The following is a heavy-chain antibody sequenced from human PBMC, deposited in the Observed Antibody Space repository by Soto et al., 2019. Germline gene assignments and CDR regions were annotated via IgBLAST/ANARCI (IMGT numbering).Heavy chain of an antibody. CDR3: ARPTGNGWFEDDH. J-gene: IGHJ4*02. CDR2: INYDGTEK. Sequence: EVQLVESGGDLVQPGGSLRLSCAASGFTFSDFWMSWVRQGPGKRLEWVANINYDGTEKYYVDSVRGRFSISRDNAKNSLYLQMNGLRHEDTAMYVCARPTGNGWFEDDHWGQGSLVTVSS. D-gene: IGHD3-10*01. V-gene: IGHV3-7*03. CDR1: GFTFSDFW.